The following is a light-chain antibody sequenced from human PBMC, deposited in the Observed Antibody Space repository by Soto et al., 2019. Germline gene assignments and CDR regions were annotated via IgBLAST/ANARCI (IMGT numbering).Light chain of an antibody. CDR3: AAWDDSLNGPLYV. CDR1: SSNTGSNT. CDR2: SNN. J-gene: IGLJ1*01. V-gene: IGLV1-44*01. Sequence: QSALTQPPSASGTPGQRVTISCSGSSSNTGSNTVNWYQQLPGTAPKLLIYSNNQRPSGVPDRFSGSKSGTSASLAISGLQSEDEADHYCAAWDDSLNGPLYVFGTGTKVTVL.